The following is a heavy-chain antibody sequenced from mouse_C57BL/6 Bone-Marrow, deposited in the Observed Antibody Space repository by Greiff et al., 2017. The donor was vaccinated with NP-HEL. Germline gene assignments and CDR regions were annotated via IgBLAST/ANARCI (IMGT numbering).Heavy chain of an antibody. Sequence: QVQLQQPGAELVMPGASVKLSCKASGYTFTSYWMHWVKQRPGQGPEWIGEIDPSDSYTNYNQTFKGQSTLTVDKSSSTACMHLSKLTSEDSAVYDCAKCYYYGSSPFAYWGQGTLVTVSA. CDR1: GYTFTSYW. J-gene: IGHJ3*01. V-gene: IGHV1-69*01. D-gene: IGHD1-1*01. CDR3: AKCYYYGSSPFAY. CDR2: IDPSDSYT.